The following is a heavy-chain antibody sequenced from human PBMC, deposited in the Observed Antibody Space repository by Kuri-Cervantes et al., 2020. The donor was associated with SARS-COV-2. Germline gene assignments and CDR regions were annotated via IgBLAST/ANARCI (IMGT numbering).Heavy chain of an antibody. CDR3: VRDGDHWNFDY. D-gene: IGHD1-1*01. Sequence: GESLKISCAASGFTFSSYTMNWVRQAPGKGLEWVSSISSRSNYIYYADSVKGRFTLSRDNAKNMLFLQMNSLRAVDTAVYYCVRDGDHWNFDYWGQGTLVTVSS. J-gene: IGHJ4*02. CDR2: ISSRSNYI. V-gene: IGHV3-21*01. CDR1: GFTFSSYT.